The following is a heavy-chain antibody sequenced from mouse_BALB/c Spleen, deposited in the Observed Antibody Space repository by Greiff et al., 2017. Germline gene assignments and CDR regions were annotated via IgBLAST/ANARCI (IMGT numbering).Heavy chain of an antibody. CDR2: IDPENGDT. D-gene: IGHD1-1*01. CDR1: GFNIKDYY. V-gene: IGHV14-4*02. CDR3: NVWGSRFAY. J-gene: IGHJ3*01. Sequence: VQLQQSGAELVRSGASVKLSCTASGFNIKDYYMHWVKQRPEQGLEWIGWIDPENGDTEYAPKFQGKATMTADTSSNTAYLQLSSLTSEDTAVYYCNVWGSRFAYWGQGTLVTVSA.